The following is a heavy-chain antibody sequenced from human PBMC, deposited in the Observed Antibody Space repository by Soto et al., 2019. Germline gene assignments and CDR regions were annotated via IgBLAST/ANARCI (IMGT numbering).Heavy chain of an antibody. CDR3: ARDAIFGVVIRGIDYYYGMDV. V-gene: IGHV1-69*01. CDR1: GGTCSNYA. J-gene: IGHJ6*02. D-gene: IGHD3-3*01. Sequence: QVQLVQSGAEVKKPGSSVKVSCKASGGTCSNYAISWVRQAPGQGLEWMGGIIPIFGTTNYAQKFQGRVTITADESTSTAYMELSSLRSEDTAVYYCARDAIFGVVIRGIDYYYGMDVWGQGTTVTVSS. CDR2: IIPIFGTT.